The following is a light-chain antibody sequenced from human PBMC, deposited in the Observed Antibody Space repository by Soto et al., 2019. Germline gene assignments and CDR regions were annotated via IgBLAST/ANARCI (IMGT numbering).Light chain of an antibody. V-gene: IGLV2-14*01. CDR2: EVS. CDR3: SSYTTSGTLV. CDR1: SSDVGGYNY. Sequence: QSVLTQPASVSGSPGQSITISCTGTSSDVGGYNYVSWYQQHAGKAPKLMIYEVSSRPPGVSNRFSGSKSGNTASLTISGLQSEDEADYYCSSYTTSGTLVFGGGTKVTVL. J-gene: IGLJ3*02.